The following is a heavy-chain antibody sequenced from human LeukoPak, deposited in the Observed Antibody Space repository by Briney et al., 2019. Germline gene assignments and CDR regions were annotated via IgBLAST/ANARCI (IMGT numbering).Heavy chain of an antibody. CDR3: ARVSSGSYYFDS. J-gene: IGHJ4*02. CDR1: GGSFSGYC. CDR2: INHSGST. Sequence: SETLSLTCTVYGGSFSGYCWSWIRRPPGKGLEWVGEINHSGSTNYNPSLKSRVTISVDKSKNQFSLKVTSVTAADTAVYYCARVSSGSYYFDSWGQGTLVTVSS. D-gene: IGHD1-26*01. V-gene: IGHV4-34*01.